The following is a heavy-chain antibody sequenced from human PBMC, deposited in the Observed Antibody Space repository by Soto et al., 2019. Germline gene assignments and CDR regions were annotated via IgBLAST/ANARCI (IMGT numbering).Heavy chain of an antibody. CDR1: GGSISSGGYS. V-gene: IGHV4-30-2*01. D-gene: IGHD2-21*02. CDR2: IYHSGST. J-gene: IGHJ4*02. CDR3: ARGGGYFYYFDY. Sequence: QLQLQESGSGLVKPSQTLSLTCAVSGGSISSGGYSWSWIRQPQGKGLEWIGYIYHSGSTYYNPSLKSRVTISVYRSKNQFSLTLSSVTAADTAVYYCARGGGYFYYFDYWGQGTLFTVSA.